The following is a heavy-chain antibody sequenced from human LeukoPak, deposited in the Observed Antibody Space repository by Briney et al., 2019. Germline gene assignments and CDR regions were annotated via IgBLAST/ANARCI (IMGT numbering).Heavy chain of an antibody. J-gene: IGHJ5*02. Sequence: GGSLRLSCAASGFTFSSYWMSWVRQAPGKGLEWVANIKQDGSEKYYVDSVKGRFTISRDNAKNSLYLQMNSLRAEDTAVYYCARGSGSSSWYRFDPWGQGTLVTVSS. D-gene: IGHD6-13*01. CDR2: IKQDGSEK. V-gene: IGHV3-7*01. CDR3: ARGSGSSSWYRFDP. CDR1: GFTFSSYW.